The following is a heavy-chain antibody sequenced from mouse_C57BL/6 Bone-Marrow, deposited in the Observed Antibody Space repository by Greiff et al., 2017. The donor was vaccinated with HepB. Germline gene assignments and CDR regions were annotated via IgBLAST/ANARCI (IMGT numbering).Heavy chain of an antibody. CDR3: ASYDGYYRYYFDY. D-gene: IGHD2-3*01. J-gene: IGHJ2*01. CDR1: GYAFSSSW. CDR2: IYPGDGDT. Sequence: VKVVESGPELVKPGASVKISCKASGYAFSSSWMNWVKQRPGKGLEWIGRIYPGDGDTNYNGKFKGKATLTADKSSSTAYMQLSSLTSEDSAVYFCASYDGYYRYYFDYWGQGTTLTVSS. V-gene: IGHV1-82*01.